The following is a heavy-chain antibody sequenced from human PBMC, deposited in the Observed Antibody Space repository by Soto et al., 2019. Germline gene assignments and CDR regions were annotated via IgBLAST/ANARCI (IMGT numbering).Heavy chain of an antibody. CDR3: ARSSPGSSSYYYYGMDV. V-gene: IGHV1-18*01. CDR2: ISAYNGST. CDR1: GYTFTSYG. J-gene: IGHJ6*02. Sequence: GASVKVSCKASGYTFTSYGISWVRQAPGQGLEWMGWISAYNGSTNYAQKLQGRVTMTTDTSTSTAYMELRSLRSDDTAVYYCARSSPGSSSYYYYGMDVWGQGTTVTVSS. D-gene: IGHD6-13*01.